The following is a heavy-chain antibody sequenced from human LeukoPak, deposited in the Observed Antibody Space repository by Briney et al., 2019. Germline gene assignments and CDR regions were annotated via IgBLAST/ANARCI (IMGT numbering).Heavy chain of an antibody. CDR2: IKQDGSET. Sequence: GGSLRLSCAASGFTFSSYWMSWVRQAPGKELEWVASIKQDGSETRYVDSMKGRFTIFRDNTKTSLYLRMNSLRAEDTAVYYCARYGLGDTFDIWGQGTVVTVSS. J-gene: IGHJ3*02. D-gene: IGHD4-17*01. V-gene: IGHV3-7*01. CDR3: ARYGLGDTFDI. CDR1: GFTFSSYW.